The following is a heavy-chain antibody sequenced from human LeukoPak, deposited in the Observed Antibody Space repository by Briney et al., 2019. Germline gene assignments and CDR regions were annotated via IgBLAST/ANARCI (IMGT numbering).Heavy chain of an antibody. CDR1: GFTFSSYG. J-gene: IGHJ6*02. Sequence: GGSLRLSCAASGFTFSSYGMHWVRQAPGKGLEWVAFIRYDGSNKYYADSVKGRFTISRDNSKNTLYLQMNSLRAEDTAVYYCARGLVYYYYGMDVWGQGTTVTVSS. CDR2: IRYDGSNK. CDR3: ARGLVYYYYGMDV. V-gene: IGHV3-30*02. D-gene: IGHD6-19*01.